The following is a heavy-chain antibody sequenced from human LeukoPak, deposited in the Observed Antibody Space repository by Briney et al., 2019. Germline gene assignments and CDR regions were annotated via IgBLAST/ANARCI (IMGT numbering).Heavy chain of an antibody. J-gene: IGHJ1*01. Sequence: GGSLRLSCAASGFTFSDYSMNWVCQAPRKGLEWVSSIVASGGSTYYADSVKGRFTISRDNSKNTLYPQMNSLRAEDTAVYYCAKKVVTQPGPAYFQHWGQGALVTVSS. D-gene: IGHD4-23*01. V-gene: IGHV3-23*01. CDR2: IVASGGST. CDR1: GFTFSDYS. CDR3: AKKVVTQPGPAYFQH.